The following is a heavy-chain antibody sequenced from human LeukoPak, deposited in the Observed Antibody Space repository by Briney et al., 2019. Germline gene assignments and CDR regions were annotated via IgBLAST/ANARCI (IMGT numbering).Heavy chain of an antibody. J-gene: IGHJ4*02. Sequence: GESLKISCKGSGYSFTSYWIGWVRQMPGKGLERMGIIYPGDSDTRYSPSLQGQVTISADKSISTAYLQWSSLKASDTAMYYCARRGDYCSGGSCHVDYWGQGTLVTVSS. V-gene: IGHV5-51*01. CDR1: GYSFTSYW. CDR3: ARRGDYCSGGSCHVDY. CDR2: IYPGDSDT. D-gene: IGHD2-15*01.